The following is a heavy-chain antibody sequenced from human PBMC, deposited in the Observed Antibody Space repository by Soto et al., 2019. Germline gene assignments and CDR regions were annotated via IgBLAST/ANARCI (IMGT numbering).Heavy chain of an antibody. V-gene: IGHV3-23*01. CDR3: AKDFFVVVAATNAFDS. CDR1: GFTFSSYA. CDR2: ISGSGGST. Sequence: EVQRLESGGGLVQPGGSLRLSCAASGFTFSSYAMSWVRQAPGKGLEWVSAISGSGGSTYYADSVKGRFTISRDNSKNTLYLQMNSLRAEDTAVYYCAKDFFVVVAATNAFDSWGQGTMVTVSS. D-gene: IGHD2-15*01. J-gene: IGHJ3*02.